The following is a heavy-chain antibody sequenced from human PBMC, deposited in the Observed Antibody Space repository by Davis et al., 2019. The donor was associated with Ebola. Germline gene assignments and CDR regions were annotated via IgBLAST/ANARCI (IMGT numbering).Heavy chain of an antibody. CDR1: GFTFSSYW. D-gene: IGHD2-2*01. CDR3: ARDCSSTSCQGAFFDY. V-gene: IGHV3-74*01. CDR2: INSDGSST. J-gene: IGHJ4*02. Sequence: PGGSLRLSCAASGFTFSSYWMHWVRQAPGKGLVWVSRINSDGSSTSYADSVKGRFTISRDNAKNTLYLQMNSLRAEDTAVYYCARDCSSTSCQGAFFDYWGQGTLVTVSS.